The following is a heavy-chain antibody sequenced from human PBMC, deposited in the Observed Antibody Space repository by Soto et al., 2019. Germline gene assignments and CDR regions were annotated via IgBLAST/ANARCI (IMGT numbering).Heavy chain of an antibody. D-gene: IGHD4-17*01. CDR2: INSDGSST. CDR1: GFTFSSYW. CDR3: AKFGTTVTTGWVSGYCYMDV. V-gene: IGHV3-74*01. J-gene: IGHJ6*03. Sequence: GGSLRLSCAASGFTFSSYWMHWVRQAPGKGLVWVSRINSDGSSTSYADSVKGRFTISRDNAKNTLYLQMNSLRAEDTAVYYCAKFGTTVTTGWVSGYCYMDVWGKGTRVT.